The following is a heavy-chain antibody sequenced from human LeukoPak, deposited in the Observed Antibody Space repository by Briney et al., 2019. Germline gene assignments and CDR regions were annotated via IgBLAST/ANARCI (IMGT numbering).Heavy chain of an antibody. D-gene: IGHD3-22*01. CDR3: AKITMIVVVPTHFDY. Sequence: GGSLRLSCAASGFTFSSYAMSWVRQAPGKGLEWVSAISGSGGSTYYADSVKGRFTISRDNSKNTLYLQMNSLRAEDTAVYYCAKITMIVVVPTHFDYWGQGTLVTVSS. J-gene: IGHJ4*02. CDR1: GFTFSSYA. V-gene: IGHV3-23*01. CDR2: ISGSGGST.